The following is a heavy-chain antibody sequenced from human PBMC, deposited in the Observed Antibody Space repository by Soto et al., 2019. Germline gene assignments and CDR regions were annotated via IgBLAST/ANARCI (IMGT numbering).Heavy chain of an antibody. D-gene: IGHD4-17*01. CDR1: GGTFNSYA. V-gene: IGHV1-69*13. Sequence: SVKVSCKASGGTFNSYAISWVRQAPGQGLEWMGGIIPIYRTPNYGQKFQGRVTITADESTSTAYMELSSLRSEDTAVYYCAAVNYGDYRYYFDYWGQGTLVTVSS. CDR2: IIPIYRTP. CDR3: AAVNYGDYRYYFDY. J-gene: IGHJ4*02.